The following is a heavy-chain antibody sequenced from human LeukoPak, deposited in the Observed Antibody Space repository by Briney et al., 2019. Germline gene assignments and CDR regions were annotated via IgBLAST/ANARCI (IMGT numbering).Heavy chain of an antibody. CDR1: GFTFSSSW. CDR3: ARGRWLLSSYYFDY. Sequence: SGGSLRLSCAASGFTFSSSWMSWVRQAPGKGLEWVANIKQDGSEEYYVDSVKGRFTFSRDNAKNSLYLQMNSLRAEDTAVYYCARGRWLLSSYYFDYWGQGTLVTVSS. J-gene: IGHJ4*02. V-gene: IGHV3-7*01. D-gene: IGHD3-3*01. CDR2: IKQDGSEE.